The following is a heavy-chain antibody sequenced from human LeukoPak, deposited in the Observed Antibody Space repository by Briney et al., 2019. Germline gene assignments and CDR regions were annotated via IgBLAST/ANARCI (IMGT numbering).Heavy chain of an antibody. V-gene: IGHV4-39*01. CDR2: IYYRGST. D-gene: IGHD3-3*01. CDR1: GGSISSSSYY. CDR3: ARLCMTTFGVVKPNWVDP. J-gene: IGHJ5*02. Sequence: SETLSLTCTVSGGSISSSSYYWGWIRQPPGKGLDWIGSIYYRGSTYYNPSLKSRVTISVDTSKNQFSLKLSSVTAADTAVHYCARLCMTTFGVVKPNWVDPWGQGTLVSVSS.